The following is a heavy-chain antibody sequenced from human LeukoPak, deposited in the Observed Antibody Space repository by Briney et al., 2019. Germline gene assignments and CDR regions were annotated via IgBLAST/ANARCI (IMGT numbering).Heavy chain of an antibody. Sequence: GGSLRLSCAASGFTFSSFEMDGVRQAPGKGLEWVSYISSSGSTIYYADSVKGRFTISRDNAKNSLYLQMNSLRAEDTAVYYCARPGYYYGMDVWGQGTTVTVSS. CDR3: ARPGYYYGMDV. J-gene: IGHJ6*02. V-gene: IGHV3-48*03. D-gene: IGHD3-10*01. CDR2: ISSSGSTI. CDR1: GFTFSSFE.